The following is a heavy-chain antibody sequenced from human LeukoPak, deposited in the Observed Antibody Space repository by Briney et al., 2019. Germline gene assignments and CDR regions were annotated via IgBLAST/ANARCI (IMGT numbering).Heavy chain of an antibody. Sequence: SETLSLTCAVYGGSFSGYYWSWIRQPPGKGLEWIGEINHSGSTNYNPSLKSRVTISVDTSKNQFSLKLSSVTAAHTAVYYCARGGPETGYSSGWDGDYWGQGTLVTVSS. D-gene: IGHD6-19*01. CDR1: GGSFSGYY. CDR3: ARGGPETGYSSGWDGDY. V-gene: IGHV4-34*01. CDR2: INHSGST. J-gene: IGHJ4*02.